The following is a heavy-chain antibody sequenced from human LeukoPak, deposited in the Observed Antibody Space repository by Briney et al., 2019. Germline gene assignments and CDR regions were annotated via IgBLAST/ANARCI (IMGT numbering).Heavy chain of an antibody. CDR1: GGSFSGYY. J-gene: IGHJ4*02. V-gene: IGHV4-34*01. CDR3: ARGRDGYSSSWYNY. CDR2: INHSGGT. Sequence: SETLSLTCAVYGGSFSGYYWSWIRQPPGKGLEWIGEINHSGGTNYNPSLKSRVTISVDTSKNQFSLKLSSVTAADTAVYYCARGRDGYSSSWYNYWGQGTLVTVSS. D-gene: IGHD6-13*01.